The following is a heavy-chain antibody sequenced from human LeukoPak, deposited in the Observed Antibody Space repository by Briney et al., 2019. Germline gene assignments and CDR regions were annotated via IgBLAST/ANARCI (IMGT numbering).Heavy chain of an antibody. D-gene: IGHD3-22*01. CDR2: ISCSGGNT. CDR3: AKLVGFTTIVSHFDY. CDR1: GFTFSSYA. V-gene: IGHV3-23*01. Sequence: GGSLRLSCAASGFTFSSYAMSWVRQAPGKGLEGVSAISCSGGNTYYADSVKGRFTISRDNSKNTLYLQMNSLRAEDTAVYYCAKLVGFTTIVSHFDYWGQGTLVTVSS. J-gene: IGHJ4*02.